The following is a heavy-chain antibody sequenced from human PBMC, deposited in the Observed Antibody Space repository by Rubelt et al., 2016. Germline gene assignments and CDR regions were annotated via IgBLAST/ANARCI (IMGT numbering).Heavy chain of an antibody. Sequence: QVQLVQSGAEVKKPGASVKVSCKASGYTFTGYYMHWVRQAPGQGLEWMGWINPNSGGTNYAQKFQGRVTMTEDTSTDTAYMELSSLGSEDTAVYYCATGTWNWFDPWGQGTLVTVSS. CDR3: ATGTWNWFDP. J-gene: IGHJ5*02. CDR1: GYTFTGYY. V-gene: IGHV1-2*02. CDR2: INPNSGGT.